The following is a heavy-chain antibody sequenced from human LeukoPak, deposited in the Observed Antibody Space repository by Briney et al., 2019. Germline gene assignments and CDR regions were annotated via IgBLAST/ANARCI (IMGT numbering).Heavy chain of an antibody. D-gene: IGHD3-10*01. CDR3: ARQYGSGFWFFDN. CDR1: GGSISSSTYW. CDR2: IYYSGST. J-gene: IGHJ4*02. Sequence: SETLSLTCSVSGGSISSSTYWWAWLRRPPGKGLEWIGSIYYSGSTHYNPSLKSRVTISVDTSNNQFSLKLTSVTAADTAVYYCARQYGSGFWFFDNWGQGTLVTVSS. V-gene: IGHV4-39*01.